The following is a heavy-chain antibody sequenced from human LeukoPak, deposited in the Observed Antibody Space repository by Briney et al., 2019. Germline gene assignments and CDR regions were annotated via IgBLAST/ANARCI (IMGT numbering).Heavy chain of an antibody. J-gene: IGHJ4*02. Sequence: GGSLRLSCAASGFTFSSYAMHWVRQAPGKGLEWVAVISYDGSNKYYADSVKGRFTISRDNSKNTLYLQMNSLRAEDTAVYYCARDRGQGSPPAVAGSRGEFDYWGQGTLVTVSS. CDR3: ARDRGQGSPPAVAGSRGEFDY. CDR2: ISYDGSNK. V-gene: IGHV3-30-3*01. D-gene: IGHD6-19*01. CDR1: GFTFSSYA.